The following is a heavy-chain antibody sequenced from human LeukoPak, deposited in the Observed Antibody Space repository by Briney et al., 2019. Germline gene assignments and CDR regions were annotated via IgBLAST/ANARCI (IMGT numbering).Heavy chain of an antibody. CDR2: IYYSGST. V-gene: IGHV4-39*01. CDR3: ANSANYGGNSGYFDY. D-gene: IGHD4-23*01. CDR1: GGSISSSSYY. J-gene: IGHJ4*02. Sequence: SETLSLTCTVSGGSISSSSYYWGWIRQPPGKGLEWIGSIYYSGSTYYNPSLKSRVSVSVDTSKNQFSLKLSSVTAADTAVYYCANSANYGGNSGYFDYWGQGTLVTVSS.